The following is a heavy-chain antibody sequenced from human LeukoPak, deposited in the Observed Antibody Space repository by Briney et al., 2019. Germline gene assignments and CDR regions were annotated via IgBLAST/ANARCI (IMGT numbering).Heavy chain of an antibody. CDR1: GFTFNRSW. V-gene: IGHV3-7*01. J-gene: IGHJ4*02. Sequence: GGSLRLSCAASGFTFNRSWMNWVRQAPGKGLECVANIDPSGNQKRYVDCVKGRFNISKDNPGTSLDLERYSLRADATAIYYCAIWTSGNYWGQGTLVSVPS. D-gene: IGHD1-1*01. CDR2: IDPSGNQK. CDR3: AIWTSGNY.